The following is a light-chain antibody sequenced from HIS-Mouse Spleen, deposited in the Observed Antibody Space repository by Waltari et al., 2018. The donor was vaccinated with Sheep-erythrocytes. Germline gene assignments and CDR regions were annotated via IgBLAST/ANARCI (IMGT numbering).Light chain of an antibody. CDR2: DAS. J-gene: IGKJ1*01. CDR3: QQFNNYPRT. V-gene: IGKV1D-13*01. Sequence: AIQLSQSPSSLSASVGDIVTSTCRASQAISSTLAWYQEKPGKAPKLLIYDASSLESGVPSRFSGSGSGTDFTLTISSLQPEDFATYYCQQFNNYPRTFGQGTKVEIK. CDR1: QAISST.